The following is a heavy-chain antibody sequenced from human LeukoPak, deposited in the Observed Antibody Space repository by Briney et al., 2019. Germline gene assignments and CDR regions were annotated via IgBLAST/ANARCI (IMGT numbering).Heavy chain of an antibody. Sequence: TGGSLRLSCAASGFTFSSYAMSWVRQAPGKGLEWVSAIGGSGDYTYYADSVKGRFTISRDNSKNTLYLQMNSLRAEDTAVYYCAKESGYSYGYCGYWGQGTLVTVSS. CDR2: IGGSGDYT. CDR3: AKESGYSYGYCGY. CDR1: GFTFSSYA. D-gene: IGHD5-18*01. V-gene: IGHV3-23*01. J-gene: IGHJ4*02.